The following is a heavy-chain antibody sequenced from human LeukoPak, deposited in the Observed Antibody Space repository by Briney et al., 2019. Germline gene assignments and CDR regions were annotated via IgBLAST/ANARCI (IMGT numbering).Heavy chain of an antibody. Sequence: GGSLRLSCAASGFTFSSYGMHWVRQAPGKGLEWVAVIWYGGSNKYYADSVKGRFTISRDNSKNTLYLQMNSLRAEDTAVYYCAKDSLHCCGGDRTCGAFDIWGQGTMVTVSS. CDR1: GFTFSSYG. V-gene: IGHV3-33*06. D-gene: IGHD2-21*02. CDR2: IWYGGSNK. CDR3: AKDSLHCCGGDRTCGAFDI. J-gene: IGHJ3*02.